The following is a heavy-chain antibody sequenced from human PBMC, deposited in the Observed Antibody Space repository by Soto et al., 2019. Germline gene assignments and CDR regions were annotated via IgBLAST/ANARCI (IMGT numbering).Heavy chain of an antibody. CDR1: GFTFSSYG. V-gene: IGHV3-30*18. J-gene: IGHJ4*02. CDR3: AKVTQYYDILTGYSPGDY. D-gene: IGHD3-9*01. Sequence: GGSLRLSCAASGFTFSSYGMHWVRQAPGKGLEWVAVISYDGSNKYYADSVKGRFTISRDNSKNTLYLQMNSLRAEDTAVYYCAKVTQYYDILTGYSPGDYWGQGTLVTVSS. CDR2: ISYDGSNK.